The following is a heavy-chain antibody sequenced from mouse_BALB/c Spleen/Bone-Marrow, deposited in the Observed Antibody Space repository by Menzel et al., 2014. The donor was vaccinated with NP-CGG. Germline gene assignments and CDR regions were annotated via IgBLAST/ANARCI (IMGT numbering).Heavy chain of an antibody. CDR2: IDPANGNT. V-gene: IGHV14-3*02. J-gene: IGHJ3*01. CDR1: GFNIKDAY. Sequence: EVQLQQSGAELVKPGASVKLSCTASGFNIKDAYMHWVKQRPEQGLEWIGRIDPANGNTKYDPKFQGKATITADTSSNPTYLKLSSLNSKGTSVYYCASYYYGSSSFAYWGQGTLVTVSA. CDR3: ASYYYGSSSFAY. D-gene: IGHD1-1*01.